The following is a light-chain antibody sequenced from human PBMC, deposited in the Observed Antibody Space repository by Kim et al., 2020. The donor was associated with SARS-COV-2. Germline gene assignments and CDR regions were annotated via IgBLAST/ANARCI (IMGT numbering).Light chain of an antibody. CDR2: YDS. CDR3: QVWDSSGDHWV. CDR1: NIGSKS. Sequence: SYELTQPPSVSVSPGKTARITCWGNNIGSKSVHWYQQKPGQAPVLVIYYDSDRPSGIPERFSGSNSGNTATLTISRVEAGDEADYYCQVWDSSGDHWVFGGGTKLTVL. J-gene: IGLJ3*02. V-gene: IGLV3-21*04.